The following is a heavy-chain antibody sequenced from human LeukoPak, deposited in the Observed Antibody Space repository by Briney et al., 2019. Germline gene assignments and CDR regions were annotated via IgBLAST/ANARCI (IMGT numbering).Heavy chain of an antibody. CDR1: GGTFSSYT. CDR3: ARGLITIFGVVASDYYYYYYMDV. J-gene: IGHJ6*03. D-gene: IGHD3-3*01. V-gene: IGHV1-69*02. CDR2: IIPILGIA. Sequence: SVKVSCKASGGTFSSYTISWVRQAPGQGLEWMGRIIPILGIANYAQKFQGRVTITADKSTSTAYMELSSLRSEDTAVYYCARGLITIFGVVASDYYYYYYMDVWGKGTTVTVSS.